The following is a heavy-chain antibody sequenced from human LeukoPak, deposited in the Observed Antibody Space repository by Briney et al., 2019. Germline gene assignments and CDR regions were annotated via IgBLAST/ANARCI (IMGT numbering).Heavy chain of an antibody. V-gene: IGHV1-69*13. CDR2: IIPIFGTA. D-gene: IGHD3-22*01. J-gene: IGHJ4*02. CDR3: AGFEYYYDRSGHGGGDFDY. CDR1: GGTFSSYA. Sequence: ASVKVSCKASGGTFSSYAISWVRQAPGQGLEWMGGIIPIFGTANYAQKFQGRVTITADESTSTAYMELSSLRSEDTAVYYCAGFEYYYDRSGHGGGDFDYWGQGTLVTVSS.